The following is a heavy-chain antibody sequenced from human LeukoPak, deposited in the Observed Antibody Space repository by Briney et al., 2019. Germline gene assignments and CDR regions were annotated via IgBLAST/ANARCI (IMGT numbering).Heavy chain of an antibody. CDR2: INHSGST. J-gene: IGHJ6*03. CDR1: GGSFSGYY. Sequence: SETLSLTCAVYGGSFSGYYWSWIRQPPGKGLEWIGEINHSGSTNYNPSLKSRVTISVDTSKNQFSLKLSSVTAADTAVYYCARAYSSSSSHYYYYYYYMDVWGKGTTVTVSS. CDR3: ARAYSSSSSHYYYYYYYMDV. V-gene: IGHV4-34*01. D-gene: IGHD6-6*01.